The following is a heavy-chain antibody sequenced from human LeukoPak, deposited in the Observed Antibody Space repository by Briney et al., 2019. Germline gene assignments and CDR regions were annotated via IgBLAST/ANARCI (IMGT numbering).Heavy chain of an antibody. J-gene: IGHJ3*02. Sequence: GGSLRLPCAASGFTFSNAWMSWVRQAPGKGLEWVGRIKSKTDGGTTDYAAPVKGRFTISRDDSKNTLYLQMNSLKTEDTAVYYCTRRYNYDSSGYYYVRDAFDIWGQGTMVTVSS. V-gene: IGHV3-15*01. CDR1: GFTFSNAW. D-gene: IGHD3-22*01. CDR2: IKSKTDGGTT. CDR3: TRRYNYDSSGYYYVRDAFDI.